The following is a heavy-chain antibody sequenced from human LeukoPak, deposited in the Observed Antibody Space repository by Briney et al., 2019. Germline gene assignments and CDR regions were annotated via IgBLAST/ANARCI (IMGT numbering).Heavy chain of an antibody. D-gene: IGHD5-12*01. V-gene: IGHV3-21*06. Sequence: GGSLRLSCAASGFTCSSYTMNWVRQAPGKGLEWVSSISSRSSYIYYADSVKGRFTISRDNAKNSLYLQMNSLRAEDTAVYYCARDPFSGYDKRVYYFDYWGQGTLVTVSS. CDR3: ARDPFSGYDKRVYYFDY. CDR1: GFTCSSYT. CDR2: ISSRSSYI. J-gene: IGHJ4*02.